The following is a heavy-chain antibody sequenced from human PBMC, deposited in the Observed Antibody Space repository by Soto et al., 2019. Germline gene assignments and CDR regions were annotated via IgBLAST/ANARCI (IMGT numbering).Heavy chain of an antibody. CDR3: ARGLREWELIQDLNWFDP. CDR1: GGSISSGDYY. Sequence: TSETLSLTCTVSGGSISSGDYYWSWIRQPPGKGLEWIGYIYYSGSTYYNPSLKSRVTISVDTSKNQFSLKLSSVTAADTAVYYCARGLREWELIQDLNWFDPWGQGTLVTVSS. J-gene: IGHJ5*02. D-gene: IGHD1-26*01. CDR2: IYYSGST. V-gene: IGHV4-30-4*01.